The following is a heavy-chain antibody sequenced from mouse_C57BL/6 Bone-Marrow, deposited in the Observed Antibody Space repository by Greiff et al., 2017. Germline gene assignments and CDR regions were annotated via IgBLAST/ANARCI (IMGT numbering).Heavy chain of an antibody. CDR1: GYTFTSYW. D-gene: IGHD2-2*01. CDR3: ARRGVTTPLAY. CDR2: FDPSDSYT. Sequence: QVQLQQPGAELVMPWASVKLSCKASGYTFTSYWMHWVKQRPGQGLQWIGEFDPSDSYTNYNQKFKGKSTLTVDKSSSTAYMQVSNLTSEDSAVYYCARRGVTTPLAYWGQGTLVTVSA. V-gene: IGHV1-69*01. J-gene: IGHJ3*01.